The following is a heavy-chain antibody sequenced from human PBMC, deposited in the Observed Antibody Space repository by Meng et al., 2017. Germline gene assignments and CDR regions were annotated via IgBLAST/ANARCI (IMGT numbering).Heavy chain of an antibody. V-gene: IGHV1-18*01. D-gene: IGHD3-9*01. Sequence: ASVKVSCKASGYTFTSYAMHWVRQAPGQRLEWMGWISAYNGNTNYAQKLQGRVTMTTDTSTSTAYMELRSLRSDDTAVYYCARENYDMLTGYYSPLYYYYYGMEVWGQGTTVTVSS. CDR3: ARENYDMLTGYYSPLYYYYYGMEV. CDR2: ISAYNGNT. CDR1: GYTFTSYA. J-gene: IGHJ6*02.